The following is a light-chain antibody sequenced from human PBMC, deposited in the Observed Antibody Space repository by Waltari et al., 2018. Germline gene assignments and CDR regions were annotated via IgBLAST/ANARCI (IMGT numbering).Light chain of an antibody. CDR2: DVT. V-gene: IGLV2-14*03. Sequence: QSALTQPASVSGSPGQSITISCTGTSRAVGAYTYVSWYQQHPGQAPKLMIYDVTSRPSGVSNRFSGSKSGNTASLTISGLQAEDEADYYCSSYTSSSTPLVFGGGTKLTVL. J-gene: IGLJ2*01. CDR3: SSYTSSSTPLV. CDR1: SRAVGAYTY.